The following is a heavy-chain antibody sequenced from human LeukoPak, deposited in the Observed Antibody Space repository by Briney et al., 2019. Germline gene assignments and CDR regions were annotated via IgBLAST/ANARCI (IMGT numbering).Heavy chain of an antibody. CDR2: MSYDGSNK. V-gene: IGHV3-30*18. D-gene: IGHD1-26*01. CDR3: AKDLFPWELLLEIDY. Sequence: PGGSLRLSCAASGFTFSSYGMHWVRQAPGKGLEWVAVMSYDGSNKYYADSVKGRFTISRDNSKNTLYLQMNSLRAEDTAVYYCAKDLFPWELLLEIDYWGQGTLVTVSS. J-gene: IGHJ4*02. CDR1: GFTFSSYG.